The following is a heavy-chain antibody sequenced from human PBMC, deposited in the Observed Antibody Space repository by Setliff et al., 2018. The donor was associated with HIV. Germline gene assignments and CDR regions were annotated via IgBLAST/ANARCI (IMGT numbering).Heavy chain of an antibody. V-gene: IGHV1-18*04. CDR1: GYTFTTYY. D-gene: IGHD1-26*01. Sequence: ASVKVSCKTSGYTFTTYYMHWVRQAPGQGLEWMGWISAYNGNTNYSQKLQGRVTMTTDTSTSTAYMELRSLRSDDTAVYYCATRTTGSYYDYFDYWGQGTLVTGSS. CDR2: ISAYNGNT. J-gene: IGHJ4*02. CDR3: ATRTTGSYYDYFDY.